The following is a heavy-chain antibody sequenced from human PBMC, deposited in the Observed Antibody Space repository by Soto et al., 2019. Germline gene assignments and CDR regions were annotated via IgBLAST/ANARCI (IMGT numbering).Heavy chain of an antibody. J-gene: IGHJ6*03. Sequence: PGGSLRLSCAASGFTFSSYGMHWVRQAPGKGLEWVAVIWYDGSNKYYADSVKGRFTISRDNSKNTLYLQMNSLRAEDTAVYYCARDYIELQQEGYYYYYYMDVWGKGTTVTVSS. CDR2: IWYDGSNK. V-gene: IGHV3-33*01. D-gene: IGHD2-15*01. CDR3: ARDYIELQQEGYYYYYYMDV. CDR1: GFTFSSYG.